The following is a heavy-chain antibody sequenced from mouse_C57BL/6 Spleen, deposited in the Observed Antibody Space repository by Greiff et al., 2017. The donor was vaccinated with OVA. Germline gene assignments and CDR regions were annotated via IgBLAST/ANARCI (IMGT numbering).Heavy chain of an antibody. CDR1: GYTFTDYY. V-gene: IGHV1-76*01. J-gene: IGHJ4*01. D-gene: IGHD2-10*02. CDR2: IYPGSGNT. Sequence: QVQLKQSGAELVRPGASVKLSCKASGYTFTDYYINWVKQRPGQGLEWIARIYPGSGNTYYNEKFKGKATLTAEKSSSTAYMQLSSLTSEDSAVYFCARLGYDYYAMDYWGQGTSVTVSS. CDR3: ARLGYDYYAMDY.